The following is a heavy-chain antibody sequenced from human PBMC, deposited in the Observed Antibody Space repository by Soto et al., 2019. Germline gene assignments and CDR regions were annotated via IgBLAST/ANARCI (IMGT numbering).Heavy chain of an antibody. J-gene: IGHJ5*02. CDR2: INPNSGGT. Sequence: ASVKVSCKASGYTFTGYYMHWVRQAPGQGLEWMGWINPNSGGTNYAQKFQGRVTMTRDTSISTAYMELSRLRSDDTAVYYCARGQIFGVVIYNWFDTWGQGTLVTVSS. CDR3: ARGQIFGVVIYNWFDT. CDR1: GYTFTGYY. D-gene: IGHD3-3*01. V-gene: IGHV1-2*02.